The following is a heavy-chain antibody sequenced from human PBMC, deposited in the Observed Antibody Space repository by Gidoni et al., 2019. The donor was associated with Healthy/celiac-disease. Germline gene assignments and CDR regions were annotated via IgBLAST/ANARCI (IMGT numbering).Heavy chain of an antibody. Sequence: QVPLVQSGAEVKKPGASVKVSCKASGYTFTSYGICWVLQAPGQGLEWMGWCSAYNGNKNYEQKLQGRVTMTTDTETSTAYMEMRSLRSEDTAVYYCARDMEQQLPMPCYYYYDGMDVWGKGTTVTVSS. D-gene: IGHD6-13*01. CDR2: CSAYNGNK. V-gene: IGHV1-18*01. CDR3: ARDMEQQLPMPCYYYYDGMDV. CDR1: GYTFTSYG. J-gene: IGHJ6*04.